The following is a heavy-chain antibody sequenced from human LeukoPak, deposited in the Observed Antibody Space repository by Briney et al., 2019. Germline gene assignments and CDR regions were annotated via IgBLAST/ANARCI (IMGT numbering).Heavy chain of an antibody. Sequence: GGSLRLSCAASGFTVSSFGMSWVRQAPGKGLEWVSAISGGAYSTYYADSVKGRFTISRDNSKNTLYLQMNSLRAEDTAVYYCAKDSPALTYWGQGTLVTVSS. CDR1: GFTVSSFG. V-gene: IGHV3-23*01. J-gene: IGHJ4*02. CDR3: AKDSPALTY. CDR2: ISGGAYST.